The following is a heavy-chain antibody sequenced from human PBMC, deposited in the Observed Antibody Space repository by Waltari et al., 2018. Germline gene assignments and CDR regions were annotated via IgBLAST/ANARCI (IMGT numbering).Heavy chain of an antibody. J-gene: IGHJ3*02. D-gene: IGHD1-26*01. CDR3: AGGGWELQYNAFDI. CDR1: GGSPSRYY. Sequence: QVQLQESGPGLVKPSETLSLTCRVSGGSPSRYYWSWIRQPAGKGLEWIGRIYTSGSTNYNPSLKSRVTMSVDASKNQFSLKLTSVTAADTAVYYCAGGGWELQYNAFDIWGQGTMVTVSS. CDR2: IYTSGST. V-gene: IGHV4-4*07.